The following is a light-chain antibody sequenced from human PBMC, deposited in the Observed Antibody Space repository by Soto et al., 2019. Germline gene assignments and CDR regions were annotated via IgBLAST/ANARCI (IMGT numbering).Light chain of an antibody. CDR2: GSS. CDR3: QQYGSSPPYT. V-gene: IGKV3-20*01. CDR1: QSVSNNY. J-gene: IGKJ2*01. Sequence: EVVLTQSPGTLSLSPGERATLSCRASQSVSNNYFAWYQQKPGQAARLLIFGSSDRATGIPDRFSGSGSGTGFTLTISRLEPEDFAVYYCQQYGSSPPYTFGQGTELEIK.